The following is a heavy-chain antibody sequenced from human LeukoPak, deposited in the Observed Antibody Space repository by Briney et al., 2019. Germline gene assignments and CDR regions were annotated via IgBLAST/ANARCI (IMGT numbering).Heavy chain of an antibody. V-gene: IGHV4-61*01. CDR3: ARDEDNSGRYYYYMDV. J-gene: IGHJ6*03. CDR2: IYHSGSN. D-gene: IGHD3-22*01. Sequence: PSETLSLTCTVSGGSVSSGTYYWHWIRQPPGKGLEWIGYIYHSGSNNYNPSLKSRATISIDTSKNQFSLKLNYVTAADTAVYYCARDEDNSGRYYYYMDVWGKGTTVTVSS. CDR1: GGSVSSGTYY.